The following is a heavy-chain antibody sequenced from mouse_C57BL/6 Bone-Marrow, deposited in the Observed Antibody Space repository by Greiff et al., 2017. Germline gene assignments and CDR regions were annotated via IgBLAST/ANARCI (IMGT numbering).Heavy chain of an antibody. CDR1: GFTFSSYA. J-gene: IGHJ2*01. CDR2: ISSGGDYI. CDR3: TRERGLDYFDY. D-gene: IGHD3-3*01. Sequence: EVQVVESGEGLVKPGGSLKLSCAASGFTFSSYAMSWVLQTPEKRLEWVAYISSGGDYIYYADTVKGRFTISRDNARNTLYLQMSSLKSEDTAMYYCTRERGLDYFDYWGQGTTLTVSS. V-gene: IGHV5-9-1*02.